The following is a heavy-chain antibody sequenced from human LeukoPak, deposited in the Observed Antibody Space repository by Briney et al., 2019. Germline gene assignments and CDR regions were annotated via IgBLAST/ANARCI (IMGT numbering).Heavy chain of an antibody. V-gene: IGHV4-59*01. J-gene: IGHJ6*03. CDR3: ARDYYDSSGYYYYYMDV. CDR2: IYYSGST. Sequence: SETLSLTCTVSGGSISSYYWSWIRQPPGKGLEWIGYIYYSGSTNYNPSLKSRVTMSVDTSKNQFSLKLSSVTAADTAVYYCARDYYDSSGYYYYYMDVWGKGTTVTVSS. CDR1: GGSISSYY. D-gene: IGHD3-22*01.